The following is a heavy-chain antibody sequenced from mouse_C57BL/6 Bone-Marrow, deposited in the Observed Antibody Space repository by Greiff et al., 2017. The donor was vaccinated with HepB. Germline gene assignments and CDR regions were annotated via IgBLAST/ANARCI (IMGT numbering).Heavy chain of an antibody. Sequence: VQLQQPGAELVMPGASVKLSCKASGYTFTSYWMHWVKQRPGQGLEWIGEIDPSDSYTNYNQKFKGKSTLTVDKSSSTAYMQLSSLTSEDSAVYYCARRKDYYGSRGYFDVWGTGTTVTVSS. CDR3: ARRKDYYGSRGYFDV. D-gene: IGHD1-1*01. J-gene: IGHJ1*03. V-gene: IGHV1-69*01. CDR2: IDPSDSYT. CDR1: GYTFTSYW.